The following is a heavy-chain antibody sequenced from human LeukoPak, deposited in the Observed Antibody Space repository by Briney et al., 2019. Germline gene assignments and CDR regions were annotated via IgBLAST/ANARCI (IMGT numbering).Heavy chain of an antibody. Sequence: GASVKVSCKASGYAFTIYGISWVRQAPGQGLEWMGWISAYNGNTNYAQNLQGRVTMTTDTSTSTAYMELRSLRSDDTAVYYCARAIRYCSGGSCPLYYMDVWGKGTTVTISS. J-gene: IGHJ6*03. CDR2: ISAYNGNT. D-gene: IGHD2-15*01. CDR1: GYAFTIYG. V-gene: IGHV1-18*01. CDR3: ARAIRYCSGGSCPLYYMDV.